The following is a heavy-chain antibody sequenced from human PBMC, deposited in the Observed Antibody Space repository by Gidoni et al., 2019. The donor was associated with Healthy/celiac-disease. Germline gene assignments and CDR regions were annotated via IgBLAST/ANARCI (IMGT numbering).Heavy chain of an antibody. D-gene: IGHD2-21*01. CDR2: SRGGGGST. J-gene: IGHJ2*01. V-gene: IGHV3-23*01. CDR3: AKDICLGGDCRTWYFDL. Sequence: EVQLLASVAGLVQPAGPLSLSCASSGFTFITTAISWVRQAPGQGLGGVSASRGGGGSTYYADSVKGRFTISRDNSKNTRYMQMNSRRAEDTAVYYCAKDICLGGDCRTWYFDLWGRGTLVTVSS. CDR1: GFTFITTA.